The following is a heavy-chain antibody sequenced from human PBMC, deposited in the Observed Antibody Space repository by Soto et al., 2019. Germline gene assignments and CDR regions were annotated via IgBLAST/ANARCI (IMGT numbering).Heavy chain of an antibody. CDR2: IYHSGST. J-gene: IGHJ6*04. V-gene: IGHV4-30-2*01. Sequence: SETLSDTCSVSGGSISSGVYSWSWIRQPPGKGLEWIGYIYHSGSTYYNPSLKSRVTISVDRSKNQFSLKLSSVTAADTAVYYCVRWQWLGNYGVDACGKGTTGTVS. CDR1: GGSISSGVYS. D-gene: IGHD6-19*01. CDR3: VRWQWLGNYGVDA.